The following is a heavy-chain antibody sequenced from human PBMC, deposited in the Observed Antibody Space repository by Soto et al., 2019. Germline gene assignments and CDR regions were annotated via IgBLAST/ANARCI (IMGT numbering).Heavy chain of an antibody. Sequence: PSETLSLSCTVSGVSISSGGYYWTWIRQHPQKGLEWIGHIYYSGSTYYNPSLKSRVTVSVDTSKNQFSLKLSSVTAADTAVYYGAREYYHDSSGFHYSGEATLVTVCS. CDR1: GVSISSGGYY. J-gene: IGHJ4*02. CDR3: AREYYHDSSGFHY. V-gene: IGHV4-31*03. D-gene: IGHD3-22*01. CDR2: IYYSGST.